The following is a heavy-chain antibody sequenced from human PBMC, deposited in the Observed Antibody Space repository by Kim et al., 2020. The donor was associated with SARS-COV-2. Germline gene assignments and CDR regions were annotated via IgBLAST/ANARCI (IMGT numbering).Heavy chain of an antibody. CDR1: GYTLTELS. CDR3: ATDQVARGYSGYDPSFDY. CDR2: FDPEDGET. V-gene: IGHV1-24*01. J-gene: IGHJ4*02. Sequence: ASVKVSCKVSGYTLTELSMHWVRQAPGKGLEWMGGFDPEDGETIYAQKFQGRVTMTEDTSTDTAYMELSSLRSEDTAVYYCATDQVARGYSGYDPSFDYWGQGTLVTVSS. D-gene: IGHD5-12*01.